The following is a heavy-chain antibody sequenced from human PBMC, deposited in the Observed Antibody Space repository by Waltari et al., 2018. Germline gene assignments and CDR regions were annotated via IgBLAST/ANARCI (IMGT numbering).Heavy chain of an antibody. CDR2: VSYSGTT. V-gene: IGHV4-59*08. CDR1: GDSINHSY. J-gene: IGHJ5*02. D-gene: IGHD3-10*01. Sequence: QVQLQESGPVLVRPSETLSLTCTFSGDSINHSYWKWIRQPPGSQLEWIGHVSYSGTTIYNPSLESRVSISLDTSKNQFSLELTSVTAADTAVYYCARRVAMVAGSSAGSWLDPWGQGTLVTVSS. CDR3: ARRVAMVAGSSAGSWLDP.